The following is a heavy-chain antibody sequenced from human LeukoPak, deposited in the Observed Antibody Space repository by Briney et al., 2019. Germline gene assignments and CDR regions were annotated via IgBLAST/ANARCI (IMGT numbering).Heavy chain of an antibody. CDR3: ASGVTIFGALEYYFDY. CDR1: GGSVNSGTYY. CDR2: TYYSGST. D-gene: IGHD3-3*01. Sequence: SETLSLTCTVSGGSVNSGTYYWRWIRQPPGKGLEWIGSTYYSGSTYYNPSLKSRVTISVDTSKNQFSLKLSSVTAADTAVYYCASGVTIFGALEYYFDYWGQGTLVTVSS. J-gene: IGHJ4*02. V-gene: IGHV4-39*01.